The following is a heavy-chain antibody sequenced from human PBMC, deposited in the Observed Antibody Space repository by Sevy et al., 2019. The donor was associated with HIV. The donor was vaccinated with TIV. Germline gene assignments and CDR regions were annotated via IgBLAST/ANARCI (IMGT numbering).Heavy chain of an antibody. D-gene: IGHD6-13*01. CDR2: IYYSGST. CDR1: GGSISSGDYY. V-gene: IGHV4-30-4*01. Sequence: SETLSLTCTVSGGSISSGDYYWSWIRQPPGKGLEWIGYIYYSGSTYYNPSLKSRVTISVDTSKNRFSLKLSSVTAADTAVYYCARAPYSSSGPYYYYYGMDVWGQGTTVTVSS. CDR3: ARAPYSSSGPYYYYYGMDV. J-gene: IGHJ6*02.